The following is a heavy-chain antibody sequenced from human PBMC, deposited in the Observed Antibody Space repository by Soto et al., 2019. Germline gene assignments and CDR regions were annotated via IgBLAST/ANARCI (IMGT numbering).Heavy chain of an antibody. J-gene: IGHJ6*02. D-gene: IGHD2-2*02. V-gene: IGHV1-18*04. CDR3: ARVDCSSTSCHRDYYYYGMDV. Sequence: ASVKVSCKASGYTFSSYYIHWVRQAPGQGLEWMGWISAYNGNANYAQKLQGRVTMTTDTSTSTAYMELRSLRSDDTAVYYCARVDCSSTSCHRDYYYYGMDVWGQGTTVTVSS. CDR1: GYTFSSYY. CDR2: ISAYNGNA.